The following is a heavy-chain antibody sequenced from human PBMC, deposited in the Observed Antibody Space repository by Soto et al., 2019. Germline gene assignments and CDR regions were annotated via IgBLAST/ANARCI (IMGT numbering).Heavy chain of an antibody. J-gene: IGHJ4*02. CDR2: INPDSGAT. CDR3: ARGEYGAGGYPCLYFGC. CDR1: GYSFTGYY. V-gene: IGHV1-2*02. D-gene: IGHD2-8*02. Sequence: ASVKVSCKASGYSFTGYYIHWMRQAPGQGLEWMGWINPDSGATNYAQNFQGRVTLTSDTSISTASMDLTSLTSDDTAVHYCARGEYGAGGYPCLYFGCWGQGPLGTVSS.